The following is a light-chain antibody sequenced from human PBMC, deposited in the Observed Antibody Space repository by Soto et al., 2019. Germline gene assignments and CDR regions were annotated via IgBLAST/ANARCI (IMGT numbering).Light chain of an antibody. J-gene: IGKJ1*01. V-gene: IGKV3-20*01. CDR3: QQYGSSPRT. Sequence: EIVLTQSPGTLSLSPGERATLSCRASQSVSSSYLAWYQQKPGQAPRLLIYGASSRATGIQDRFSGSGSGTDVTLNISRLEPEDFAVYYCQQYGSSPRTFGQGTKVEIK. CDR1: QSVSSSY. CDR2: GAS.